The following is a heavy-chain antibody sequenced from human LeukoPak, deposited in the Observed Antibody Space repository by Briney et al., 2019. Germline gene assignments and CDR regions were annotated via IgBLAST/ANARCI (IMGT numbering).Heavy chain of an antibody. CDR3: ARVSGSSWDYFDY. CDR2: IYYSGST. V-gene: IGHV4-59*01. D-gene: IGHD6-13*01. Sequence: PSETLSLTCTVSGGSIISYYWTWIRQPPGKGLEWVGYIYYSGSTNYNPSLKSRVTISVDTSKNQFSLKLSSVTAADTAVYYCARVSGSSWDYFDYWGQGTLVTVSS. CDR1: GGSIISYY. J-gene: IGHJ4*02.